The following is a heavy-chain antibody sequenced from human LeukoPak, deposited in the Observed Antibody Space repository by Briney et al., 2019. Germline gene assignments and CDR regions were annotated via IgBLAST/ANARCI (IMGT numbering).Heavy chain of an antibody. J-gene: IGHJ4*02. CDR2: FSYNVHS. CDR1: GGSVSSSNYY. D-gene: IGHD6-13*01. CDR3: ARASVAGTGPDY. V-gene: IGHV4-61*01. Sequence: PSETLSLTCTASGGSVSSSNYYWSWIRQPPGKGLEWVGFFSYNVHSDYNPSLKSRVTISVDTSKNQFSLRLSSVTAADTAIYYCARASVAGTGPDYWGQGSLVTVSS.